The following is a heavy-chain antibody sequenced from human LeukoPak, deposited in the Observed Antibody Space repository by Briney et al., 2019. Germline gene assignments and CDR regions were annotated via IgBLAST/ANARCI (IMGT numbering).Heavy chain of an antibody. CDR2: INAESHKT. D-gene: IGHD3-16*01. Sequence: ASVKVFCKASGYTFTNNAIHWVRQAPGQSLEWMGWINAESHKTKSAQKFQTRLSITTDTSASTVYMELSSLTSEDMAVYYCARGAAGSHYWFFDLWGRGTLLTVSS. V-gene: IGHV1-3*01. CDR1: GYTFTNNA. J-gene: IGHJ2*01. CDR3: ARGAAGSHYWFFDL.